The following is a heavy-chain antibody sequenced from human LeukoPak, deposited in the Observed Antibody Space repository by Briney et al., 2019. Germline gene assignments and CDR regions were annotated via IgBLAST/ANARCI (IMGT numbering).Heavy chain of an antibody. V-gene: IGHV4-4*02. D-gene: IGHD1-26*01. CDR3: ARVSSGATTVDY. CDR1: GGSISSSNW. CDR2: VYHSGST. Sequence: SETLSLTCAVSGGSISSSNWWSWVRQPPGKGLEWIGEVYHSGSTNYNPSLKSRVTISVDKSKNQFSLKLSSVTAADTAVYYCARVSSGATTVDYWGQGTLVTVSS. J-gene: IGHJ4*02.